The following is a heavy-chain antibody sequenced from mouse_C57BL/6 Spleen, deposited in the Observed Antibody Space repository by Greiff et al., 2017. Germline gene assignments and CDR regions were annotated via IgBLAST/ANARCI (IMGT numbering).Heavy chain of an antibody. CDR2: IDPSDSYT. CDR3: ARSSSSGLYAMDY. D-gene: IGHD3-2*02. CDR1: GYTFTSYW. Sequence: QVQLQQPGAELLRPGTSVKLSCKASGYTFTSYWMHWVKQRPGQGLEWIGVIDPSDSYTNYNQKFKGKATLTVDTSSSTAYMQLSSLTSEDSAVYYCARSSSSGLYAMDYWGQGTSVTVSS. J-gene: IGHJ4*01. V-gene: IGHV1-59*01.